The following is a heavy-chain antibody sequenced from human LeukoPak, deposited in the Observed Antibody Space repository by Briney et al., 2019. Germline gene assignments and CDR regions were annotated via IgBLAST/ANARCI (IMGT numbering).Heavy chain of an antibody. D-gene: IGHD2-2*01. CDR2: INSDGSST. CDR3: ARLPAYCSSTSCYYDY. J-gene: IGHJ4*02. Sequence: GGSLRLSCAASGFTFSSYWMHWVRQAPGKGLVWVSRINSDGSSTSYADSVKGRFTISRDNAKNTLYLQMNSLRAEDTAVYYCARLPAYCSSTSCYYDYWGQGTLVTVSS. V-gene: IGHV3-74*01. CDR1: GFTFSSYW.